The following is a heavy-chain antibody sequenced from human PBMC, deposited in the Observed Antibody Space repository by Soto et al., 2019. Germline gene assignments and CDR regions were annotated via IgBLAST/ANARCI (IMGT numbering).Heavy chain of an antibody. Sequence: GGSLRLSCAASGFTFSDYYMSWIRQAPGKGLEWVSYISSSGSTIYYADSVKGRFTISRDNAKNSLYLQMNSLRAEDTAVYYCARDTGGGSVVPAAMAFDYWGQGTLVTVSS. V-gene: IGHV3-11*01. CDR1: GFTFSDYY. J-gene: IGHJ4*02. CDR3: ARDTGGGSVVPAAMAFDY. D-gene: IGHD2-2*01. CDR2: ISSSGSTI.